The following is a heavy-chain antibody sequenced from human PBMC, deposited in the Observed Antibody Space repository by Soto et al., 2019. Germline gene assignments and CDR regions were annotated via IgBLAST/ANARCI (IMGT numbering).Heavy chain of an antibody. D-gene: IGHD6-19*01. CDR2: IYHSGTT. V-gene: IGHV4-4*02. CDR1: GGSISDNW. CDR3: ARHVSVDRTRCFDY. J-gene: IGHJ4*02. Sequence: QVQLQESGPGLVKPSGTLSLTCEVSGGSISDNWWSWVRQPPGRGLEWIGEIYHSGTTYYNPSLRSRVTILVDKSASQFSLTLNSVTAADTAVYYCARHVSVDRTRCFDYWGQGTLVTVSS.